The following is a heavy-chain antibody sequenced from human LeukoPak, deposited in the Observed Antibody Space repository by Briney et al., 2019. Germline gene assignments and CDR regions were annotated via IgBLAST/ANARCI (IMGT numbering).Heavy chain of an antibody. J-gene: IGHJ4*02. Sequence: EASVKVSCKASGYTFTSYGISWVRQAPGQGLEWMGWISAYNGNTNYAQKLQGRVTMITDTSTSTAYMELRSLRSDDTAVYYCARSDEGSGYYHGLDYWGQGTLVTVSS. D-gene: IGHD3-22*01. CDR1: GYTFTSYG. CDR3: ARSDEGSGYYHGLDY. CDR2: ISAYNGNT. V-gene: IGHV1-18*01.